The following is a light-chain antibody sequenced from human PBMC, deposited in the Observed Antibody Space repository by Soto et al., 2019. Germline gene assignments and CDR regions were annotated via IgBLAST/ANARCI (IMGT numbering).Light chain of an antibody. CDR3: SSYTSSSPVI. Sequence: QSALTQPASVSGSPGQSITISCTGTSSDVGGYNYVSWYQQHPGKDPKLRIYDVSNRPSGVSNRFSGSKSGNTASLTISGLQAEDEADYYCSSYTSSSPVIFGGGTQLTVL. CDR1: SSDVGGYNY. J-gene: IGLJ2*01. CDR2: DVS. V-gene: IGLV2-14*01.